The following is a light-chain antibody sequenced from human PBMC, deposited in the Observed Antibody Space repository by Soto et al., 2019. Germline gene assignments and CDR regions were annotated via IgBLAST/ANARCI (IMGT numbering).Light chain of an antibody. CDR1: QSVSSY. Sequence: EIVLTQSPATLSLSPGERATLSCRASQSVSSYLAWYQQKPGQAPRLLIYDASNRATGIPARFSGSGSGTNFTLHSHSLELEDFAVYYCQQRSNWLTFGGGTKVEIK. J-gene: IGKJ4*01. V-gene: IGKV3-11*01. CDR3: QQRSNWLT. CDR2: DAS.